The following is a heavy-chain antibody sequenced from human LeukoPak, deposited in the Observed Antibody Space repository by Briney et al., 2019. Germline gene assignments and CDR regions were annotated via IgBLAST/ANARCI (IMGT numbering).Heavy chain of an antibody. CDR2: ISAYNGST. J-gene: IGHJ6*02. D-gene: IGHD6-19*01. CDR1: GYTFTSNY. CDR3: ARDLTSNVAVTEYHYYAMDV. V-gene: IGHV1-18*04. Sequence: ASVKVSCKAPGYTFTSNYIHWVRQAPGQGLEWMGWISAYNGSTKYAQKLQGRVTMTTDTSTGTAYMGLRSLRPDDTAVYYCARDLTSNVAVTEYHYYAMDVWGQGTTVTVSS.